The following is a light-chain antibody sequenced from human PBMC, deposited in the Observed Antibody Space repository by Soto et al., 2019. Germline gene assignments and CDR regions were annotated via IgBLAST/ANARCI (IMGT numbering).Light chain of an antibody. CDR1: QSVAGY. Sequence: ELVLTQSPATLSLSPGERATLSCRASQSVAGYLAWYQQKPGQGPRLLIYDTSNRATGAPPRFSGSGSGTDFTLTISSREPEDFAIYYCQHRSKWRRYTVGQGTKLQIK. V-gene: IGKV3-11*01. CDR3: QHRSKWRRYT. J-gene: IGKJ2*01. CDR2: DTS.